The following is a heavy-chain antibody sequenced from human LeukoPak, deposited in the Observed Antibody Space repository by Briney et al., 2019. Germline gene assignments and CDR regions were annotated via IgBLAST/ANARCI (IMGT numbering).Heavy chain of an antibody. CDR2: IYYSGST. CDR3: ARQYTGIDY. J-gene: IGHJ4*02. CDR1: AGSISSSSYY. D-gene: IGHD2-2*02. Sequence: PSETLSLTCTVSAGSISSSSYYWGWIRQPPGKGLEWIGSIYYSGSTYYNPSLKSRVTISVDTSKNQFSLKLSSVTATDTAVFYCARQYTGIDYWGQRTLVTVSS. V-gene: IGHV4-39*01.